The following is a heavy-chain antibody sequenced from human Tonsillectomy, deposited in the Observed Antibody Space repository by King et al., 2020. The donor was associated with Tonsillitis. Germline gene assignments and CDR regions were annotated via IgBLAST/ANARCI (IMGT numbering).Heavy chain of an antibody. Sequence: VQLVESGGGLVKPGGSLRLSCAVSGFTFSNAWMNWVRQAPGKGLEWVGRIKSKTDGGTTDYAAPVKGRFTISRDDSKNTLYLQMNSLKTEDTAMYYCTPDAPFRSIWPYWGQGTLVIVSS. J-gene: IGHJ4*02. CDR3: TPDAPFRSIWPY. D-gene: IGHD2-21*01. CDR1: GFTFSNAW. V-gene: IGHV3-15*01. CDR2: IKSKTDGGTT.